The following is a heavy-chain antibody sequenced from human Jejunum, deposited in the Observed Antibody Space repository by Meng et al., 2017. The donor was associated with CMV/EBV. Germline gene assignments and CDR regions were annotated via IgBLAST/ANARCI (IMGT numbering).Heavy chain of an antibody. J-gene: IGHJ4*02. CDR3: ARGCCTNSCYRGTFDY. CDR1: GPMASSSFS. D-gene: IGHD2-2*02. CDR2: INYSGNT. Sequence: GPMASSSFSWGWVRLSPGKEPGWIGTINYSGNTYYNPSIRSRVTISLDTSSKQFSLRVNSVAAADTAVYHCARGCCTNSCYRGTFDYWGQGRLVTVSS. V-gene: IGHV4-39*07.